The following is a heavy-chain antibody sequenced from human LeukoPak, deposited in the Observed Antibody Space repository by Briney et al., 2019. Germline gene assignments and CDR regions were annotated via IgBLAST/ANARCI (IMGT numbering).Heavy chain of an antibody. CDR3: ARVYYYGMDV. Sequence: GGSLRLSCAASGFTFRDYYMSWIRQAPGKGLEWVSYISSSGNIIYHADSVKGRFTISRDTAKNSLYLQMNSLRAEDTAVYYCARVYYYGMDVWGQGTTVTVSS. CDR2: ISSSGNII. V-gene: IGHV3-11*01. CDR1: GFTFRDYY. J-gene: IGHJ6*02.